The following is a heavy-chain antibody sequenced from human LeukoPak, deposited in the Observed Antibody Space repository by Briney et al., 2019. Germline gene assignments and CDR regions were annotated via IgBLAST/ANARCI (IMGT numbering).Heavy chain of an antibody. Sequence: GGSLRLSCAASGFTSITYTMNWVRQAPGKGLEWVSSISGTSSYIYYADSVKGRFTISRDNAKNSLYLQMNRLRADDTAVYYCATSRSSWYPAFDYWGQGTLVTVSS. J-gene: IGHJ4*02. CDR2: ISGTSSYI. D-gene: IGHD6-13*01. CDR3: ATSRSSWYPAFDY. CDR1: GFTSITYT. V-gene: IGHV3-21*01.